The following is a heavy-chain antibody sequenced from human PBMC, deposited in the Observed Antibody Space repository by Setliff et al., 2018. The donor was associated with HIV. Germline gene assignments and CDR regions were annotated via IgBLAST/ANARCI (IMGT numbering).Heavy chain of an antibody. CDR3: ARWTYYHASGSYRGKFDY. CDR2: ISAYNGNT. V-gene: IGHV1-18*01. CDR1: GYTFTSYG. Sequence: GASVKVSCKASGYTFTSYGISWVRQAPGQGLEWMGWISAYNGNTNYAQKLQGRVTITTDESTSTAYMELSSLRSEDTAVYYCARWTYYHASGSYRGKFDYWGQGTLVTVSS. J-gene: IGHJ4*02. D-gene: IGHD3-10*01.